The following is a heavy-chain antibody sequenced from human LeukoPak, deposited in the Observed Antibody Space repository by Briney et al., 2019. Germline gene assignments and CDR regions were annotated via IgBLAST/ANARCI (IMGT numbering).Heavy chain of an antibody. D-gene: IGHD3-3*01. CDR2: IGTAGDT. V-gene: IGHV3-13*01. CDR1: GFTFSSYD. Sequence: SGGSLRLSCAASGFTFSSYDMPWVRQATGKGLEWVSAIGTAGDTYYPGSVKGRFTISRENAKNSLYLQMNSLRAGDTAVYYCARGFDDFWSGYFGRASYGMDVWGQGTTVIVSS. CDR3: ARGFDDFWSGYFGRASYGMDV. J-gene: IGHJ6*02.